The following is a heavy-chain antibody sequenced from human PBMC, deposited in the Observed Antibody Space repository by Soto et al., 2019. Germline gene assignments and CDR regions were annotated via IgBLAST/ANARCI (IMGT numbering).Heavy chain of an antibody. D-gene: IGHD6-19*01. J-gene: IGHJ3*02. CDR2: IYYSGST. CDR1: GGSISSGGYY. CDR3: ARERGGWTRDAFDI. V-gene: IGHV4-31*03. Sequence: QVQLQESGPGLVKPSQTLSLTCTVSGGSISSGGYYWSWIRQHPGKGLEWIGYIYYSGSTYYSPSLKSRVTISVDTSKNQFSLKLSSVTAADTAVYYCARERGGWTRDAFDIWGQGTMVTVSS.